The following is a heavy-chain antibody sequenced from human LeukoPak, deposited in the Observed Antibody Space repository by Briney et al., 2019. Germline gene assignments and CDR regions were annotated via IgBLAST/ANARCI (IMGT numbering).Heavy chain of an antibody. Sequence: SETLSLTCTVSGGSISSYYWSWIRQPAGKGLEWIGRIYTSGSTNYNPSLKSRVTMSVDTSKNQSSLKLSSVTAADTAVYYCARSSGSGSYYNPTPYYFDYWGQGTLVTVSS. CDR1: GGSISSYY. D-gene: IGHD3-10*01. CDR3: ARSSGSGSYYNPTPYYFDY. V-gene: IGHV4-4*07. J-gene: IGHJ4*02. CDR2: IYTSGST.